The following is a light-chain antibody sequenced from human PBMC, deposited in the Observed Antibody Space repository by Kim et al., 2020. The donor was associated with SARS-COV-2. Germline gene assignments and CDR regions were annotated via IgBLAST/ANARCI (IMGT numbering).Light chain of an antibody. CDR3: QQSYSIPIT. Sequence: DIQMTQSPSSLSASVGDRVSITCRASQSITYYLNWYQQKPGKAPKFLIYAASSLQSGVPSRFSRSGSGTDFTLTISSLQPEDFATYYCQQSYSIPITFGQGTRLEIK. CDR2: AAS. V-gene: IGKV1-39*01. CDR1: QSITYY. J-gene: IGKJ5*01.